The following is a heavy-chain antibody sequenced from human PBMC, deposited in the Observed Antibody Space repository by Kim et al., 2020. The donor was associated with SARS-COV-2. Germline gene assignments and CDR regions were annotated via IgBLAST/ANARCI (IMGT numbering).Heavy chain of an antibody. CDR1: GGSISSSSYY. J-gene: IGHJ6*01. CDR3: ARHVISSFWCGYSYYY. D-gene: IGHD3-3*01. V-gene: IGHV4-39*01. Sequence: SETLSLTCTVPGGSISSSSYYWGWIRQPPGKGLEWIGSIYYSGSPYYNPSLKSRVTISVDTSKNQFSLKLSSVTAADTAVYYCARHVISSFWCGYSYYY. CDR2: IYYSGSP.